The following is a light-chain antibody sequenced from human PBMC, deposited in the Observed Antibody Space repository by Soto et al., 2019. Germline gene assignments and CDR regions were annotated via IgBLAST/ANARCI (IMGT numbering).Light chain of an antibody. Sequence: QPVLTQSPSASASLGASVKLTCTLSSGHSSYAIAWHQQQPEKGPRYLMKLNSDGSHRKGDGIPDRFSGSSSGAEHYLPISSLQSEDEADYYCQTWGTGIGVFGGGTKVTVL. V-gene: IGLV4-69*01. J-gene: IGLJ2*01. CDR2: LNSDGSH. CDR1: SGHSSYA. CDR3: QTWGTGIGV.